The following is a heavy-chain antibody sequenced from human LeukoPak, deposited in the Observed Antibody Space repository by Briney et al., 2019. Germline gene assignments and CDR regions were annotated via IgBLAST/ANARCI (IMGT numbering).Heavy chain of an antibody. Sequence: SETLSLTCAVYGGSFSGYYWSWIRQPPGKGLEWIGEINHSGSTNYNPSLKSRVTISVDTSKNQFSLKLSSVTAADTAVYYCARLPRYSYGRKAEYFQQWGQGTLVTVSP. J-gene: IGHJ1*01. V-gene: IGHV4-34*01. CDR2: INHSGST. CDR1: GGSFSGYY. CDR3: ARLPRYSYGRKAEYFQQ. D-gene: IGHD5-18*01.